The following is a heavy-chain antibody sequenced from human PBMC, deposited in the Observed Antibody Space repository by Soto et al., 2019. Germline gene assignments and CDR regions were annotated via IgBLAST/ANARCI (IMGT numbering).Heavy chain of an antibody. D-gene: IGHD3-3*01. Sequence: GGSLRLSCAASGFTFSSYAMHWVRQAPGKGLEWVAVISYDGSNKYYADSVKGRFTISRDNSKNTLYLQMNSLRAEDTAVYYCARAPRYYDFWSGYYTTYYYYGMDVWGQGTTVTVSS. CDR2: ISYDGSNK. CDR3: ARAPRYYDFWSGYYTTYYYYGMDV. CDR1: GFTFSSYA. V-gene: IGHV3-30-3*01. J-gene: IGHJ6*02.